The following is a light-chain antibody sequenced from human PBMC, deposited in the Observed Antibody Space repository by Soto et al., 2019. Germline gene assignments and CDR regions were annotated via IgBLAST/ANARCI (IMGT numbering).Light chain of an antibody. CDR2: AAS. V-gene: IGKV1-5*01. Sequence: DIQMTQSPSTLSASVGDRVTITCRASQSISSWLAWYQQKPGKAPKLLIYAASTLQSGVPSRFSGSGSGTDFTLTISCLQSEDFATYYCQQYYRYPRTFGQGTKV. J-gene: IGKJ1*01. CDR3: QQYYRYPRT. CDR1: QSISSW.